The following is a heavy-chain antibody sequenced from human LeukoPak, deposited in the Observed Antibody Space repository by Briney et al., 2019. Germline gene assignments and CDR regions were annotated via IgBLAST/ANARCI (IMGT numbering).Heavy chain of an antibody. CDR2: ISYDGSNK. D-gene: IGHD5-18*01. V-gene: IGHV3-30*18. CDR3: AKDRFGGYTYGYGDY. Sequence: GGSLRLSCAASGFTFSSYGMHWVRQAPGKGLEWVAVISYDGSNKYYADSVKGRFTISRDNSKNTLYLQMNSLRAEDTAVYYCAKDRFGGYTYGYGDYWGQGTLVTVSS. J-gene: IGHJ4*02. CDR1: GFTFSSYG.